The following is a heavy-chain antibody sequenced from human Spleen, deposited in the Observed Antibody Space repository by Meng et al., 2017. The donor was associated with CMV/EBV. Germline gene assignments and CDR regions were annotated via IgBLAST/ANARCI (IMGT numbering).Heavy chain of an antibody. CDR3: ARDPITIFGVAPGAFDV. D-gene: IGHD3-3*01. CDR1: FTVSSYS. J-gene: IGHJ3*01. Sequence: FTVSSYSMNWVRQAPGKGLEWVSFISSSGGYKYYADSVKGRFTISRDSAKNSLYLQMNRLRAEDTAVYYCARDPITIFGVAPGAFDVWGQGTMVTVSS. CDR2: ISSSGGYK. V-gene: IGHV3-21*01.